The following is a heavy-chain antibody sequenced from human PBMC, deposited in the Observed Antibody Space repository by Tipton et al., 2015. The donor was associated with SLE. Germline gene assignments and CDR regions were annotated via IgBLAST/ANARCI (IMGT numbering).Heavy chain of an antibody. D-gene: IGHD6-6*01. Sequence: TLSLTCTVSGYSISSGYYWGWIRQPPGKGLEWIGSIYHSGSTYYNPSLKSRVTISVDTSKNQFSLKLSSVTAADTAVYYCARGAYRAARPVDYWGQGTLVTVSS. V-gene: IGHV4-38-2*02. CDR1: GYSISSGYY. CDR2: IYHSGST. J-gene: IGHJ4*02. CDR3: ARGAYRAARPVDY.